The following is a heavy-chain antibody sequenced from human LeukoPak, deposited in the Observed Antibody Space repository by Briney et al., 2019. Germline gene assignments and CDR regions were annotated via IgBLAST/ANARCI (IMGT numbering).Heavy chain of an antibody. CDR2: INHSGST. D-gene: IGHD4-17*01. V-gene: IGHV4-34*01. Sequence: SETLSLTCAVYGGSFSGYYWSWIRQPSGKGLEWIGEINHSGSTNYNPSLKSRVTISVDTSKNQFSLKLSSVTAADTAVYYCARGGVTTLDYWGQGTLVTVSS. J-gene: IGHJ4*02. CDR1: GGSFSGYY. CDR3: ARGGVTTLDY.